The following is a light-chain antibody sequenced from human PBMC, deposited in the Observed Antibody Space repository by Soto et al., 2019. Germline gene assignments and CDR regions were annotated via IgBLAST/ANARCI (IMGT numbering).Light chain of an antibody. CDR2: MAS. J-gene: IGKJ4*01. CDR3: QQYNEYPLT. Sequence: DIQMTQSPSTLPASVGDRVTITCRASQTISNWLAWYQQKPGRAPNLLIHMASTLESGVSSRFSGSGSGTDFTLTISSLQPDDSATYYCQQYNEYPLTFGGGTKV. CDR1: QTISNW. V-gene: IGKV1-5*03.